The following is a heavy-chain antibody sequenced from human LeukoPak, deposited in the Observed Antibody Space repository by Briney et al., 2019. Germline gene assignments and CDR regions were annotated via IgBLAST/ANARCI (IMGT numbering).Heavy chain of an antibody. CDR1: GFTFSSYN. J-gene: IGHJ5*02. CDR3: VRIPNSANFPNWFDP. D-gene: IGHD2/OR15-2a*01. CDR2: ISGSSAYI. Sequence: PGGSLRLSCAASGFTFSSYNMNWVRQAPEKGLEWTSSISGSSAYIYYADSVKGRFTISRDNAKNSLYLQMNSLRADDTAVYYCVRIPNSANFPNWFDPWGQGTLVTVSS. V-gene: IGHV3-21*01.